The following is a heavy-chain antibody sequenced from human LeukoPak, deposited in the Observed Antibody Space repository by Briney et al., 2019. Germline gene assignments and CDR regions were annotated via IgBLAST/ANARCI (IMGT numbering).Heavy chain of an antibody. CDR1: GYSISSGYY. CDR2: IYHSGST. D-gene: IGHD2-2*01. CDR3: ASDLPSNYIDY. J-gene: IGHJ4*02. V-gene: IGHV4-38-2*01. Sequence: PSETLSLTCAVSGYSISSGYYWGWIRQPPGKGLEWIGSIYHSGSTYYNPSLKSRVTISLHTSKNQFSLKLSSVTAPATAVYYCASDLPSNYIDYWGQGTLVTVSS.